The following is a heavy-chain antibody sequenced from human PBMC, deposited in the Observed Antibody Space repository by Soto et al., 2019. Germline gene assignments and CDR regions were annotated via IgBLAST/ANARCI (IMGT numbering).Heavy chain of an antibody. D-gene: IGHD1-1*01. CDR1: GGFVSSGSYY. J-gene: IGHJ3*02. CDR3: SRVERGTATTVVDAFDI. CDR2: MSHSGGT. V-gene: IGHV4-34*01. Sequence: QVQLQQWGAGLLKPSETLSLTCAVYGGFVSSGSYYWSWIRQPPGKGLEWIGEMSHSGGTHFNPSLKSLFTISVDTSKTQFSLKMKSVTAADTALYYWSRVERGTATTVVDAFDIWGPRTMVTVSS.